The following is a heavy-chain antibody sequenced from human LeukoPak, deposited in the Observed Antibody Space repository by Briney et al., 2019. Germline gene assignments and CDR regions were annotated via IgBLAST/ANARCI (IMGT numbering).Heavy chain of an antibody. CDR2: IRYDGSNK. CDR1: GFTFSSYG. J-gene: IGHJ6*03. Sequence: GGSLRLSCAASGFTFSSYGMHWVRQAPGKGLEWVAFIRYDGSNKYYAESVKGRFTISRDNSKNTLYLQMNSLRAEDTAVYYCARVGSHSGSLSLIRRNYKYYYYMDVWGKGTTVTISS. CDR3: ARVGSHSGSLSLIRRNYKYYYYMDV. D-gene: IGHD3-10*01. V-gene: IGHV3-30*02.